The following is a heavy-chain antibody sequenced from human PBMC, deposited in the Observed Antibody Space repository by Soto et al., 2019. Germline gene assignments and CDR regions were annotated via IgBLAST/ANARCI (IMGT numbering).Heavy chain of an antibody. D-gene: IGHD3-10*01. J-gene: IGHJ6*02. V-gene: IGHV4-59*01. CDR1: GGSISSYY. Sequence: KPSETLSLTCTVSGGSISSYYWSWIRQPPGKGLEWIGYIYYSGSTNYNPSLKSRVTISVDTSKNQFSLKLSSVTAADTAVYYCARDGGLRFHPGEYYYYYGMDVWGQGTTVTVSS. CDR2: IYYSGST. CDR3: ARDGGLRFHPGEYYYYYGMDV.